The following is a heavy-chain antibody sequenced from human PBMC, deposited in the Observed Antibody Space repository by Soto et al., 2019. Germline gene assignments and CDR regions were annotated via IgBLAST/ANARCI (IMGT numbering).Heavy chain of an antibody. J-gene: IGHJ6*02. Sequence: VNVSCKASGGSFSSYAISWVRQAPGQGLEWMGGIIPIVGTGNYAQNFQGRVTITADESTSTAYMELSSLRSEDTAMYYCARDLRAAGRPGMDVWGQWTTVTVSS. CDR1: GGSFSSYA. D-gene: IGHD6-13*01. CDR2: IIPIVGTG. V-gene: IGHV1-69*01. CDR3: ARDLRAAGRPGMDV.